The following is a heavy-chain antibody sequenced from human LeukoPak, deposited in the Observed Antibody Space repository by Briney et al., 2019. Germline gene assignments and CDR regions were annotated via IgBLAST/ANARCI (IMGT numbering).Heavy chain of an antibody. Sequence: SETLSLTCTVSGGSITSYYWTWVRQPPGKGLEWIGYGYYSGTTNYNPSLKSRVTISVDASKNQFSPKVSSVTAADTAVYHCARDAYSSGYYFFDYWGQGTLVTVSS. CDR3: ARDAYSSGYYFFDY. CDR1: GGSITSYY. D-gene: IGHD6-19*01. J-gene: IGHJ4*02. V-gene: IGHV4-59*01. CDR2: GYYSGTT.